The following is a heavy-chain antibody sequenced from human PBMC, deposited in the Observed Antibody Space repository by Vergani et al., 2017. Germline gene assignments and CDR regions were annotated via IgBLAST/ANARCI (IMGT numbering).Heavy chain of an antibody. Sequence: QVQLQESGPGLVRPSQTLSLTCTVSGGSISSGSYYLSWFRQPAGKGLEWIGRFYTGGGTSYNPTLKSRVTISVDTSKNQFAMQLSTVTAADTAVYYCARDPLYSASGPFLLRDMDVWGQGTTVTVSS. CDR1: GGSISSGSYY. CDR3: ARDPLYSASGPFLLRDMDV. J-gene: IGHJ6*02. CDR2: FYTGGGT. V-gene: IGHV4-61*02. D-gene: IGHD6-13*01.